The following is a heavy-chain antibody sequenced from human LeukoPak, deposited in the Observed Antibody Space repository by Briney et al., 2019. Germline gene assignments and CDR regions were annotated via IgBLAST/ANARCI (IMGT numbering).Heavy chain of an antibody. CDR1: GFTFSTCW. D-gene: IGHD2-15*01. J-gene: IGHJ4*02. Sequence: GGSLRLSCAASGFTFSTCWMSWVRQAPGKGLEWVSVISGSGGSTYYADSVKGRFTISRDNSKNTLYLQMNSLRAEDTAVYYCAKVSRYCSGGSCYYHPFDYWGQGTLVTVSS. CDR3: AKVSRYCSGGSCYYHPFDY. V-gene: IGHV3-23*01. CDR2: ISGSGGST.